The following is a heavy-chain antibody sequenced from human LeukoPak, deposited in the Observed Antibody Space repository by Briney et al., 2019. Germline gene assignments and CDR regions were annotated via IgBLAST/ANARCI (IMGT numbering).Heavy chain of an antibody. CDR2: IYHSGST. D-gene: IGHD4-11*01. J-gene: IGHJ4*02. CDR3: ARTLTPLRTGFDY. Sequence: SETLSLTCSVSGYSISSGYYWACIRQPPGKGLVGLGSIYHSGSTYCNPSLKSPDSISVDTSKNQLSLRLSSVTAADTAVYYCARTLTPLRTGFDYWGQGTLVTVSS. V-gene: IGHV4-38-2*01. CDR1: GYSISSGYY.